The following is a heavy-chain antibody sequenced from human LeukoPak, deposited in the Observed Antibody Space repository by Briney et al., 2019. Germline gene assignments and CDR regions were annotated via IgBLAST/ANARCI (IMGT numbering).Heavy chain of an antibody. CDR1: GGSFSGYY. V-gene: IGHV4-34*01. CDR3: ARRPLGP. D-gene: IGHD3-16*01. Sequence: SETLSLTCAVYGGSFSGYYWSWIRQPPGKGLEWIGEINHSGSTNYNPSLKSRVTISVDTSKNQFSLKLSSVTAADTAVYYCARRPLGPWGQGTLVTVSS. J-gene: IGHJ5*02. CDR2: INHSGST.